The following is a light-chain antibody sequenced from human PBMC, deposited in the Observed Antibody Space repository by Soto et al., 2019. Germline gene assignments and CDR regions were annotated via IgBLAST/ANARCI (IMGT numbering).Light chain of an antibody. J-gene: IGKJ2*01. V-gene: IGKV1-5*03. CDR3: QQYNDYNT. CDR1: QTIGSR. CDR2: EAS. Sequence: DIQMTQSPSTLSVSVGDRVTIPCRASQTIGSRLAWYQQKLGKAPKLLIYEASNLDTGVPSRFSGNGSGTEFALTISSLQPDDFATYFCQQYNDYNTFGQGTKMEIE.